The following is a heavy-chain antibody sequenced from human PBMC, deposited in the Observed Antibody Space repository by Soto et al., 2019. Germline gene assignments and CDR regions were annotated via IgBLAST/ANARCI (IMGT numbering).Heavy chain of an antibody. J-gene: IGHJ6*02. CDR3: ARDRGSYGSGTGGSYGMDV. V-gene: IGHV3-30-3*01. CDR2: ISYDGSNK. CDR1: GFTFSIYA. D-gene: IGHD3-10*01. Sequence: GGSLRLSCAASGFTFSIYARHWVRQAPGKGLEWVAVISYDGSNKYYADSVKGRFTISRDNSKNTLYLQMNSLRAEDTAVYYCARDRGSYGSGTGGSYGMDVWGQGTTVTVSS.